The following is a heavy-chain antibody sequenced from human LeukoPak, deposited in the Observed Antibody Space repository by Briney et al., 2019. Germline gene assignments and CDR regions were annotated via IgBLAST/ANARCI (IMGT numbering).Heavy chain of an antibody. D-gene: IGHD1-26*01. Sequence: GGSLRLSCAASGFTFSSYEMNWVRQAPGKGLEWVSYISSSGSTIYYADSVKGRFTISRDNAKNSLYLQMNSLRAEDTAVYYCAKDLRIVGAPGWFDPWGQGTLVTVSS. CDR1: GFTFSSYE. J-gene: IGHJ5*02. CDR3: AKDLRIVGAPGWFDP. V-gene: IGHV3-48*03. CDR2: ISSSGSTI.